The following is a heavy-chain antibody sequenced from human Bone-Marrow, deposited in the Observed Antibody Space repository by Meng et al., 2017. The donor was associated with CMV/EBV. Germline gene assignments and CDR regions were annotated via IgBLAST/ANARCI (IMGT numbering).Heavy chain of an antibody. CDR2: ISSSSSYI. V-gene: IGHV3-21*01. D-gene: IGHD2-15*01. Sequence: GESLKISCAASGFTFSSYAMSWVRQAPGKGLEWVSSISSSSSYIYYADSVKGRFTISRDNAKNSLYLQMNSLRAEDTAVYYCASRSSGAHAFDIWGQGTMVTVSS. CDR3: ASRSSGAHAFDI. J-gene: IGHJ3*02. CDR1: GFTFSSYA.